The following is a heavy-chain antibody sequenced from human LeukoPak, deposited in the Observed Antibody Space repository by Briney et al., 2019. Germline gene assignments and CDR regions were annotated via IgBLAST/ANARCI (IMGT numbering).Heavy chain of an antibody. CDR1: GGTISSYY. D-gene: IGHD3-16*02. CDR2: IYYSGST. CDR3: ARASHYDYVWGSYRPEGPFDY. J-gene: IGHJ4*02. Sequence: PSETLSLTCTVSGGTISSYYWSWIRQPPGKGLEWIGYIYYSGSTNYNPSLKSRVTISVDTSKNQFSLKLSSVTAADTAVYYCARASHYDYVWGSYRPEGPFDYWGQGTLVTVSS. V-gene: IGHV4-59*01.